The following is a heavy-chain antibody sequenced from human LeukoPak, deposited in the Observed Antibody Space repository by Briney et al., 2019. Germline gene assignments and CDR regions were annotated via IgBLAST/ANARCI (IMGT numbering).Heavy chain of an antibody. CDR1: GGSISSYY. CDR3: ARDWGTGRGAFDI. J-gene: IGHJ3*02. Sequence: SETLSLTCTVSGGSISSYYWSWIRQPAGKGREWIGRIYTSGSTNYNPSLKSRATMSVDTSKNQFSLKLSSGTAADTAVYYCARDWGTGRGAFDIWGQGTMVTVSS. V-gene: IGHV4-4*07. D-gene: IGHD1-1*01. CDR2: IYTSGST.